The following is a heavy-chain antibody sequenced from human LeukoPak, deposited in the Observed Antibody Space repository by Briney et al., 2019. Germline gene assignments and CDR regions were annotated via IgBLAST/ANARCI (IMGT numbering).Heavy chain of an antibody. V-gene: IGHV3-21*01. Sequence: GGSLRLSCAASGFTFTSYNMAWVRQTPGKGLEWVSSISSSSSDIYYADSLKGRFTISRDNAENSLYLQMNSLRAEDTAIYYCATLDYGGNSFNAFDIWGQGTMVTVSS. CDR2: ISSSSSDI. CDR1: GFTFTSYN. J-gene: IGHJ3*02. CDR3: ATLDYGGNSFNAFDI. D-gene: IGHD4-23*01.